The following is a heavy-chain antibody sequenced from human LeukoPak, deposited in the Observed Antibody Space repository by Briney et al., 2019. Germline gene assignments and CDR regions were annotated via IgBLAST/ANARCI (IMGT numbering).Heavy chain of an antibody. J-gene: IGHJ5*02. CDR2: ISSGSSFI. D-gene: IGHD3-3*01. CDR1: GFIFSSYS. V-gene: IGHV3-21*01. CDR3: ARDLFGTRSWFDP. Sequence: PGGSLRLSCEASGFIFSSYSMNWVRQAPGKGLEWVSSISSGSSFIHYADSVKGRFTISRDNAKNSLYLQMNSLTDEDTAVYYCARDLFGTRSWFDPWGRGTLVTVSS.